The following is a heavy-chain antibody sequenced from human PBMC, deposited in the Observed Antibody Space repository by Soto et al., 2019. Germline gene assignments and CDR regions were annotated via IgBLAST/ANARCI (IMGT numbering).Heavy chain of an antibody. Sequence: PGGSLRLSCAASGFTFSSYAMGWVRQAPGKGLEWVSAISGSGGSTYYADSVKGRFTISRDNSKNTLYLQMNSLRAEDTAVYYCAKDKIVGSVAGTLDYWGQGTLVTVPQ. D-gene: IGHD6-19*01. CDR2: ISGSGGST. J-gene: IGHJ4*02. CDR1: GFTFSSYA. CDR3: AKDKIVGSVAGTLDY. V-gene: IGHV3-23*01.